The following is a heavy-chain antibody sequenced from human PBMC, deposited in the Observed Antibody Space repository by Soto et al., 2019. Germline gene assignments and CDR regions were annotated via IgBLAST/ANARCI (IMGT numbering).Heavy chain of an antibody. J-gene: IGHJ3*02. D-gene: IGHD1-26*01. CDR1: GGSISTYS. CDR3: TRYSLGAFDI. CDR2: IYYSGST. Sequence: SETLSLTCAVSGGSISTYSWSWIRQPPGKGLEWIGYIYYSGSTNYNPSLRSRASISVDTSKNHLSLKLSSVTAADTAVYYCTRYSLGAFDIWGQGTMVTVSS. V-gene: IGHV4-59*01.